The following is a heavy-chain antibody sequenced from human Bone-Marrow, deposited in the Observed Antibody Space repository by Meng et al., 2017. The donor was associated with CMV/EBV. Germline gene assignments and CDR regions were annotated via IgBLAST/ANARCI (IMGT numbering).Heavy chain of an antibody. J-gene: IGHJ6*02. CDR1: GYTFTGYY. CDR2: INPNSGGT. CDR3: ARDFWSGRPYYGMDV. V-gene: IGHV1-2*02. D-gene: IGHD3-3*01. Sequence: ASVKVSCKASGYTFTGYYMHWVRQAPGQGLEWMGWINPNSGGTNYAQKFQGRVTMTRDTSISTAYMELSRLRSDDTAVYYCARDFWSGRPYYGMDVWGQGNTVNVSS.